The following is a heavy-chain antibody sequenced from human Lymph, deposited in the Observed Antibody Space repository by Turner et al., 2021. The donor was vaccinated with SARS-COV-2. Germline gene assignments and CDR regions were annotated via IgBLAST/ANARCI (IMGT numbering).Heavy chain of an antibody. CDR2: ISGDGGGT. CDR3: AKDPGYCSGGSCYSRTYFDF. D-gene: IGHD2-15*01. J-gene: IGHJ4*02. Sequence: GESGGGVVQPGGSLRLSCAASGFTFDDYAMHWVRQAPGKGLEWVSLISGDGGGTYYADSVKGRFTISRDNSKNSLSLQMNSLRAGDTALYYCAKDPGYCSGGSCYSRTYFDFWGQGTLVTVSA. V-gene: IGHV3-43*02. CDR1: GFTFDDYA.